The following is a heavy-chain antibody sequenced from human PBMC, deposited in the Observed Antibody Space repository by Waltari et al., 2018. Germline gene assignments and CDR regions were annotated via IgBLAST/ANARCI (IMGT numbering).Heavy chain of an antibody. J-gene: IGHJ4*02. V-gene: IGHV3-48*03. CDR1: GFTFSSYE. CDR2: ISSSGSTI. CDR3: ARGIAVAGAFDY. D-gene: IGHD6-19*01. Sequence: EVQLVESGGGLVQPGGSLRLSCAASGFTFSSYEMNWVRQAPGKGLEWVSYISSSGSTIYYADSVKGRFTISRDNAKNSLYLKMNSLRAEDTAVYYCARGIAVAGAFDYWGQGTLVTVSS.